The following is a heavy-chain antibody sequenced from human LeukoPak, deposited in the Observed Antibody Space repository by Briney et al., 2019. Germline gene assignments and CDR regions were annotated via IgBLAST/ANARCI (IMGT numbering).Heavy chain of an antibody. D-gene: IGHD2-2*01. CDR3: ARGITKPDPIVVVPAAIRVAQAFDY. V-gene: IGHV4-34*01. CDR2: ITESGST. Sequence: SETLSLTCAVYGGTVSGDYWNWIRQSPGNGLEWIGEITESGSTNYNPFLKSRVTISVETSKNQFSLKLSSVTAADTAVYYCARGITKPDPIVVVPAAIRVAQAFDYWGQGALVTVSS. CDR1: GGTVSGDY. J-gene: IGHJ4*02.